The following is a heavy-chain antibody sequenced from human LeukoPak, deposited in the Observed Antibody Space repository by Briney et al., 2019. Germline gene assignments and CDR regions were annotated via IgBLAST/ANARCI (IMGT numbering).Heavy chain of an antibody. J-gene: IGHJ3*02. CDR2: TYYRSKWYN. V-gene: IGHV6-1*01. CDR1: GDIVSHNSAA. D-gene: IGHD2/OR15-2a*01. Sequence: SQTLSLTCAISGDIVSHNSAAWSWIRQSPSRGLEWLGRTYYRSKWYNDYALSVKGRITITPDTSKMQLCMQLNSVTPDDTAVYFCARGGMGTFYIYDQGTMVFVSS. CDR3: ARGGMGTFYI.